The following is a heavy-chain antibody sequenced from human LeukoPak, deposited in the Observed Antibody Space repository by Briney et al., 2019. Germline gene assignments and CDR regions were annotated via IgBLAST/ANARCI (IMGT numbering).Heavy chain of an antibody. J-gene: IGHJ4*02. Sequence: ASVKVSCKASGYTFTSYDINWVRQATGQGPEWMGWMNPNSGNTGYAQKFQGRVTMTRNTSISTAYMELSSLRSEDTAVYYCARVQRAAAGRSTDYWGQGTLVTVSS. CDR2: MNPNSGNT. CDR3: ARVQRAAAGRSTDY. D-gene: IGHD6-13*01. CDR1: GYTFTSYD. V-gene: IGHV1-8*01.